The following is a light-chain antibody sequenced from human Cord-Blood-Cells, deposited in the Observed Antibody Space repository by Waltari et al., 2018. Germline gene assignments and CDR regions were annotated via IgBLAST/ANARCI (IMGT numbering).Light chain of an antibody. Sequence: DIVMTQSPDSLAVSLGERATINCKSSQRVLYSSNNKNYLAWYQQKPGQPPKLLIYWASTRESGVADRFSGSGSGTDFTLTISSLQAEDVAVYYCQQYYSTPLTFGGGTKVEIK. J-gene: IGKJ4*01. CDR2: WAS. CDR1: QRVLYSSNNKNY. V-gene: IGKV4-1*01. CDR3: QQYYSTPLT.